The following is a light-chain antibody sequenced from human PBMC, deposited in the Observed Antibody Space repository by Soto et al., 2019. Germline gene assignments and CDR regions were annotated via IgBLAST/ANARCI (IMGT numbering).Light chain of an antibody. Sequence: QSALTQPASVSASPGQSITISCTGTNSDVGAYNFVSWYQLHPDKAPKLIIYDVSNRPSGVSNRFSGSKSGNTASLTISGLQAEDEADYYCSSYADSNTLYSMFGGGTKLTVL. CDR3: SSYADSNTLYSM. CDR1: NSDVGAYNF. CDR2: DVS. J-gene: IGLJ3*02. V-gene: IGLV2-14*01.